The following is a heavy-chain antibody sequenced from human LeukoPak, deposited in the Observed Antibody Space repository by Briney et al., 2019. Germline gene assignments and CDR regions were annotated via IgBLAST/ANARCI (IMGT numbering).Heavy chain of an antibody. V-gene: IGHV3-48*01. CDR3: AREDTAMVIMNDAFDI. D-gene: IGHD5-18*01. J-gene: IGHJ3*02. CDR1: GFTFSSYG. CDR2: ISSSSSTI. Sequence: GGSLRLSCAASGFTFSSYGMHWVRQAPGKGPEWVSYISSSSSTIYYADSVKGRFTISRDNAKNSLYLQMNSLRAEDTAVYYCAREDTAMVIMNDAFDIWGQGTMVTVSS.